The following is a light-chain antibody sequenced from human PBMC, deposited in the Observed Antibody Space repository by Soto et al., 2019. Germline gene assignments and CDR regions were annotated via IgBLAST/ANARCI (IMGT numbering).Light chain of an antibody. CDR3: QQRTNWPPYP. Sequence: DIVLTQSPATLSLSPGERATLSCRASQSVGSYLAWYQHKPGQAPRLLIYDASNRASGIPARFSGSGSGTDFTLTINSLEPEDFAVYYCQQRTNWPPYPFGQGTKLEIK. CDR1: QSVGSY. V-gene: IGKV3-11*01. J-gene: IGKJ2*01. CDR2: DAS.